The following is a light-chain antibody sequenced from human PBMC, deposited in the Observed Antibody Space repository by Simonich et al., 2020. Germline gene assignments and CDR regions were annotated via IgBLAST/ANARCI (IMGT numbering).Light chain of an antibody. Sequence: QSALTQPVSVSGSPGQSITISCTGTSSDVGGYNLVSWYQQHPGKAPKLMIYEGSKRPSGVSNRFSGSKSGNTASLTISGLQAEDEADYYCSSYTSSSTWVFGGGTKLTVL. CDR3: SSYTSSSTWV. CDR2: EGS. J-gene: IGLJ3*02. CDR1: SSDVGGYNL. V-gene: IGLV2-14*02.